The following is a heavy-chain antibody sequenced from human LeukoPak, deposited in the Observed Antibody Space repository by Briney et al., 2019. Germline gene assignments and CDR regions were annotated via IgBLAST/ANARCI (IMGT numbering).Heavy chain of an antibody. CDR3: ARATYTTANSFDY. Sequence: PSETLTLTCTVSGGSISSYYWSWLRHPPGKGLEWIAYIYYSGSTNYNPSVKRRVTISVDTPKNQFSLKLRSVTPADTAVHYCARATYTTANSFDYGGERPLVTVPS. CDR2: IYYSGST. D-gene: IGHD4-17*01. V-gene: IGHV4-59*01. CDR1: GGSISSYY. J-gene: IGHJ4*02.